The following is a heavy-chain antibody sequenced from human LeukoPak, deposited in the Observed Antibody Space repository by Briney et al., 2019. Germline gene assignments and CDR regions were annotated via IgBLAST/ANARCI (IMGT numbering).Heavy chain of an antibody. CDR3: ARDLGARDGYNPPNLFDN. J-gene: IGHJ4*02. V-gene: IGHV1-69*13. D-gene: IGHD5-24*01. Sequence: GASVKVSCKASGGTFTGYYMHWVRQAPGQGLEWMGGIIPIFHTANYAQKFQGRVTITADDSTSTAYMELSSLRSEDTAVYYCARDLGARDGYNPPNLFDNWGQGTLVTVSS. CDR2: IIPIFHTA. CDR1: GGTFTGYY.